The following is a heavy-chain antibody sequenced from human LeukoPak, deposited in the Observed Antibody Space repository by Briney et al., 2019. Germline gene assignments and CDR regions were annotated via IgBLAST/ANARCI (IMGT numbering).Heavy chain of an antibody. Sequence: ASETLSLTCAVYGGSFSGYYWSWIRQPAGKGLEWIGRIYTSGSTNYNPSLKSRVTMSVDTSKNQFSLKLSSVTAADTAVYYCARDRYYDFWSGYYSSDYYYYYMDVWGKGTTVTVSS. D-gene: IGHD3-3*01. CDR3: ARDRYYDFWSGYYSSDYYYYYMDV. CDR2: IYTSGST. CDR1: GGSFSGYY. J-gene: IGHJ6*03. V-gene: IGHV4-4*07.